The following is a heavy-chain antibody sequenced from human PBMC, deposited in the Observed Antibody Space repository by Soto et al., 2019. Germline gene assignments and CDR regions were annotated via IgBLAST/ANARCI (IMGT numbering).Heavy chain of an antibody. D-gene: IGHD3-16*01. CDR1: GFIFSDYV. CDR3: ARDKTGLYQGDCDV. V-gene: IGHV3-30*04. CDR2: ISYDGTNK. J-gene: IGHJ3*01. Sequence: QVQLVQSGGGVVQPGTSLRLSCAASGFIFSDYVMYWFRQTPGKGLEWMAVISYDGTNKHYANSVKGRFFISRDNSNNTLYLQMRSLRPEDSAIYYGARDKTGLYQGDCDVWGRGTLVAVSS.